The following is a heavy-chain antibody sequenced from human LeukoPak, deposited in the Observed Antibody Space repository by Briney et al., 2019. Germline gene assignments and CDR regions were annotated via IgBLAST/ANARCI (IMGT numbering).Heavy chain of an antibody. CDR2: INHSGST. J-gene: IGHJ4*02. CDR1: GGSFSGYY. V-gene: IGHV4-34*01. D-gene: IGHD2-2*01. Sequence: PSETLSLTCAVYGGSFSGYYWSWIRQPPGKGLECIGEINHSGSTNYNPSLKSRDTISVDTSKNQFSLKLSSVTAADTAVYYCARASGFQLLYYFDYWGQGTLVTVSS. CDR3: ARASGFQLLYYFDY.